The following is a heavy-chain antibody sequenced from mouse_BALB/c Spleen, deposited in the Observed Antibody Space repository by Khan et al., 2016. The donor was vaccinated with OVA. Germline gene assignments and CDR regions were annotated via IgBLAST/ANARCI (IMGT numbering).Heavy chain of an antibody. CDR3: GRRAYYHNSECFAY. D-gene: IGHD1-1*01. Sequence: EVQLQESGGDLVKTGGSLNLSCAASGFTFSTYGMSWVRQTPDKKLEWVATISSGGHYTYYIDSVKGRFTITRDNAKNILYLQMTSLRSEDTAMYYCGRRAYYHNSECFAYWGQGTLVTVSA. J-gene: IGHJ3*01. CDR2: ISSGGHYT. CDR1: GFTFSTYG. V-gene: IGHV5-6*01.